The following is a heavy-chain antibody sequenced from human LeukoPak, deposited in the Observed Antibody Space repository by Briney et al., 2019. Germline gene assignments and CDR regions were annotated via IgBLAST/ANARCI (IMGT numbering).Heavy chain of an antibody. D-gene: IGHD4-17*01. J-gene: IGHJ4*02. CDR3: ARGYGDFRVEGRYFHS. Sequence: SETLSLTCTVSDGSITNYDWSRVRQPPGKGLEFIGHVHYSGTANYNPSLRGRVTISIDTSKKHFFLKLKSVTAADTAVYYCARGYGDFRVEGRYFHSWGQGTLVTVSS. CDR2: VHYSGTA. CDR1: DGSITNYD. V-gene: IGHV4-59*01.